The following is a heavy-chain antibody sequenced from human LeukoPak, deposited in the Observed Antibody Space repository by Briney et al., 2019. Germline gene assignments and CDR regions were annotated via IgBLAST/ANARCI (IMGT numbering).Heavy chain of an antibody. J-gene: IGHJ5*02. CDR1: GFTFRNFA. V-gene: IGHV3-23*01. Sequence: VGSLRLSCAASGFTFRNFAMSWVRQAPRKGLEWVSGLSYGGTRTFYAASVQGRFPFSRDDSNSTLLLQMDNLRVEDAATYYYATDLELFKSWGQGTLVIVS. D-gene: IGHD1-26*01. CDR3: ATDLELFKS. CDR2: LSYGGTRT.